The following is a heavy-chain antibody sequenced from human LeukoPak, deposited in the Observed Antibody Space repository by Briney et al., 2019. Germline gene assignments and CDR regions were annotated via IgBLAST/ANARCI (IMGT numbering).Heavy chain of an antibody. CDR1: GFTFSDYY. CDR3: ARSITMVRGVPLPYYFDY. J-gene: IGHJ4*02. V-gene: IGHV3-11*01. D-gene: IGHD3-10*01. Sequence: GGSLRLSCAASGFTFSDYYMSWIRQAPGKGLEWVSYISSSGSTIYYADSVKGRFTISRDNAKNSLYLQVNSLRAEDTAVYYCARSITMVRGVPLPYYFDYWGQGTLVTVSS. CDR2: ISSSGSTI.